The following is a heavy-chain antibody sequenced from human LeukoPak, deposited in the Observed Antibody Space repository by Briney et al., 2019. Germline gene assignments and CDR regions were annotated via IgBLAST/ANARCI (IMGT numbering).Heavy chain of an antibody. CDR2: IYTSGST. Sequence: SETPSLTCTVSGGSISSYYWSWIRQPAGKGLEWIGRIYTSGSTNYNPSLKSRVTMSVDTSKNQFSLKLSSVTAADTAVYYCARDMEGYCSSTSCYGDWFDPWGQGTLVTVSS. CDR1: GGSISSYY. V-gene: IGHV4-4*07. CDR3: ARDMEGYCSSTSCYGDWFDP. J-gene: IGHJ5*02. D-gene: IGHD2-2*01.